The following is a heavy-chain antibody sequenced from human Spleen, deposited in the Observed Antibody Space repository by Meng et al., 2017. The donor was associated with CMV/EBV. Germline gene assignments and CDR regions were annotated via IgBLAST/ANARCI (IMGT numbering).Heavy chain of an antibody. J-gene: IGHJ6*02. CDR1: GGSISSYY. V-gene: IGHV4-59*01. D-gene: IGHD2-15*01. Sequence: GSLRLSCTVSGGSISSYYWSWIRQPPGKGLEWIGSIFYSGSTNYNPSLKSRVTISVDTSKNQFSLKLSSVTAADTAVYFCAREHCRGGACGRLDVWGQGTTVTVSS. CDR2: IFYSGST. CDR3: AREHCRGGACGRLDV.